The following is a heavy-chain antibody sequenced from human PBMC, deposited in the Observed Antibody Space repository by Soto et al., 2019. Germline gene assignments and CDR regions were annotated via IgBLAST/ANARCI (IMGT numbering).Heavy chain of an antibody. CDR3: ARDLWVEPELYYYGMDV. D-gene: IGHD1-1*01. Sequence: PSETLSLTCTVSGDSISSADYYWSWIRQTPGKGLEWIGHIFCSGTTYYNPSLKSRLTISVDTSKNHYSLRLTSVTAADTAVYYCARDLWVEPELYYYGMDVWGLGTTVTVSS. CDR1: GDSISSADYY. J-gene: IGHJ6*02. CDR2: IFCSGTT. V-gene: IGHV4-30-4*01.